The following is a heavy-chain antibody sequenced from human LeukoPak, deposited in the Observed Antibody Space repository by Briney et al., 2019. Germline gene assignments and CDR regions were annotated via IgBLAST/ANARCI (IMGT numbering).Heavy chain of an antibody. V-gene: IGHV3-74*01. CDR2: INSDGSST. J-gene: IGHJ4*02. CDR1: GFTFSSYW. D-gene: IGHD5-12*01. CDR3: ARGASGGYVKGLGY. Sequence: GGSLRLSCAASGFTFSSYWMHWVRQAPGKGLVWVSRINSDGSSTSYADSVKGRFTISRDNAKNTLYLQMNSLRAEDTAVYYCARGASGGYVKGLGYWGQGTLVTVSS.